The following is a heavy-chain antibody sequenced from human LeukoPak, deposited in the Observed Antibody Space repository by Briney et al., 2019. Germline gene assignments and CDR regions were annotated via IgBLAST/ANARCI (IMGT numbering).Heavy chain of an antibody. CDR2: IHYSGTT. CDR1: GGSLSGYY. Sequence: SETLSLTCTVSGGSLSGYYWSWVRQPPGKGLEWIGYIHYSGTTNYNPSLKSRVAISLDTSRNQFSLKLRSVTTADTAVYYCARRRVYSGSGEFDFWGQGTLVTVSS. CDR3: ARRRVYSGSGEFDF. D-gene: IGHD5-12*01. V-gene: IGHV4-59*01. J-gene: IGHJ4*02.